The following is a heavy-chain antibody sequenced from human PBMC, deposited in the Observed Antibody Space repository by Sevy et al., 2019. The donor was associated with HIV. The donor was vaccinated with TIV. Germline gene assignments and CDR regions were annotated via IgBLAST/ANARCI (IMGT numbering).Heavy chain of an antibody. V-gene: IGHV4-34*01. Sequence: SETLSLTCAVYGGSFSGYYWSWIRQPPGKGLEWIGEINHSGSTNYNPSLKSRVTISVDTSKNQFSLKLSSVTAADTAVYYCARTPSRAVYYGMDVWAKGPRSPSP. J-gene: IGHJ6*02. CDR2: INHSGST. CDR1: GGSFSGYY. CDR3: ARTPSRAVYYGMDV.